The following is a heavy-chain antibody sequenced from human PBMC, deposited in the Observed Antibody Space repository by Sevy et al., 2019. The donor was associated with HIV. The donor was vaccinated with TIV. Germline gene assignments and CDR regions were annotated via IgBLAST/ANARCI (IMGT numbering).Heavy chain of an antibody. CDR2: ITRNSYEAYGGAT. CDR1: GFTFDDYA. V-gene: IGHV3-49*03. J-gene: IGHJ4*02. Sequence: GGSLRLSCTTSGFTFDDYAMSWFRQALGKGLEWVAFITRNSYEAYGGATDYGASVKGRFIISRDDSKSIAYLQMNSLKTEDTGVYYCTRGLATADTPEYYFDYWGQGTLVTVSS. D-gene: IGHD5-12*01. CDR3: TRGLATADTPEYYFDY.